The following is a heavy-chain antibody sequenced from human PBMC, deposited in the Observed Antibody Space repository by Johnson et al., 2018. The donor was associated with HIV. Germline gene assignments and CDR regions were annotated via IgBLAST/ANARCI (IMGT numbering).Heavy chain of an antibody. Sequence: VHLVESGGGLVQPGGSLRLSCAASGFTFSSYAMSWVRQAPGKGLEWVANINQDGSSIYYADSVKGRFTISKDNAKNSLFLQMNSLRAEDTAVYYCAGQEGSGYYGGAFDIWGPGTMVTVSS. CDR3: AGQEGSGYYGGAFDI. CDR2: INQDGSSI. J-gene: IGHJ3*02. D-gene: IGHD3-22*01. V-gene: IGHV3-7*01. CDR1: GFTFSSYA.